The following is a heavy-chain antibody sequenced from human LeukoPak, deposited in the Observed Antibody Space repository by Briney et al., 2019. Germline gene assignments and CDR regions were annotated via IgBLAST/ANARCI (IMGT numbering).Heavy chain of an antibody. CDR1: GFTFSSYW. Sequence: GGSLRLSCAASGFTFSSYWMHWVRQAPGKGLVWVSRINSDGSSTSYADSVKGRFTISRDNAKNTLYLQMNSLRAEDTAVYYCARGESGRQAYYYYYGMDVWGQGTTVTVSS. J-gene: IGHJ6*02. CDR2: INSDGSST. D-gene: IGHD1-26*01. CDR3: ARGESGRQAYYYYYGMDV. V-gene: IGHV3-74*01.